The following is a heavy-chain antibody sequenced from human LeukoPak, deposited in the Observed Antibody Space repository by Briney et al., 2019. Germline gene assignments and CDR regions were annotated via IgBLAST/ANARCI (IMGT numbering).Heavy chain of an antibody. CDR2: ITEDGSGK. CDR3: VRDDGDV. V-gene: IGHV3-7*01. Sequence: RPGGSLRLSCVFSGFTFSNYWMKWVRQAPGKGLEWVASITEDGSGKYSMDSVKDRVTISRDNAKNSLDLQINSLTVEDTAIYYCVRDDGDVWGKGTTVTVSS. CDR1: GFTFSNYW. J-gene: IGHJ6*04.